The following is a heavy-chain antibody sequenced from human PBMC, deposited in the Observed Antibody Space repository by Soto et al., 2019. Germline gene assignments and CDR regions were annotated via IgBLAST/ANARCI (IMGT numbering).Heavy chain of an antibody. V-gene: IGHV4-34*01. Sequence: SLTLCLTCAVEGGSFSGYDWSWIRQPPGKGLEWIGEINHSGSTNYNPSLKSRVTISVDTSKNQFSLKLSSVTAADTAVYYCARARIRMARPHNWFDTSGQGPLLTVSS. D-gene: IGHD2-21*01. CDR3: ARARIRMARPHNWFDT. J-gene: IGHJ5*02. CDR1: GGSFSGYD. CDR2: INHSGST.